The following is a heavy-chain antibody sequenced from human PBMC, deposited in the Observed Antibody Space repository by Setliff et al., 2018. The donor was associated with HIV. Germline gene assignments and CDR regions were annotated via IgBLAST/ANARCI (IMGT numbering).Heavy chain of an antibody. CDR1: GYSISSGYY. V-gene: IGHV4-38-2*01. Sequence: LSLTCAVSGYSISSGYYWGWIRQPPGKGLEWIGSIYHSGSTYYNPSLKSRVTIPVDTSKNQFSLKLSSATAADTAVYYCARGGTRWLQRGFDYWGQGMLVTVSS. CDR3: ARGGTRWLQRGFDY. CDR2: IYHSGST. D-gene: IGHD5-12*01. J-gene: IGHJ4*02.